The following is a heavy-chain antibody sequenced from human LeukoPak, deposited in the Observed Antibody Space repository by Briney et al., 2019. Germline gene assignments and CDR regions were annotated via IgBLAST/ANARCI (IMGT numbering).Heavy chain of an antibody. CDR2: ISSSSSTI. D-gene: IGHD2-15*01. CDR3: ARGVVVVVAATYNWFDP. Sequence: PGGSLRLSCAASGFTFSSYAMSWVRQAPGKGLEWVSYISSSSSTIYYADSVKGRFTISRDNAKNSLYLQMNSLRAEDTAVYYCARGVVVVVAATYNWFDPWGQGTLVTVSS. CDR1: GFTFSSYA. V-gene: IGHV3-48*01. J-gene: IGHJ5*02.